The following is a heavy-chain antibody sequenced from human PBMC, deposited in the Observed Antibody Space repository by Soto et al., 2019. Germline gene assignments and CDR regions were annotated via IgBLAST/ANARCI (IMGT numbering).Heavy chain of an antibody. CDR1: GGSISSGGYY. Sequence: QVQLQESGPGLVKPSQTLSLTCTVSGGSISSGGYYWSWIRQHPGKGLEWIGYIYYSGSTYYNPSLKIRVTIAVDTSKSQSFRKLSSVTAADTAVYYWAGGGRRFPGMDVWGQGTTVTVSS. CDR2: IYYSGST. D-gene: IGHD2-21*01. J-gene: IGHJ6*02. V-gene: IGHV4-31*03. CDR3: AGGGRRFPGMDV.